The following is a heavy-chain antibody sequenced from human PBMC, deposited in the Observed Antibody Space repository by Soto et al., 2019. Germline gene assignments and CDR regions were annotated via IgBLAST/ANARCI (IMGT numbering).Heavy chain of an antibody. CDR3: AYIHALRGFDV. D-gene: IGHD2-8*01. V-gene: IGHV2-5*01. CDR1: GFSLITRAAG. CDR2: LYWNDDN. Sequence: SGPPLVNPXRTRTLTYHLSGFSLITRAAGVGWLRQPPGKALEWLALLYWNDDNRYSPSLRNRLNITQDTSNIHVVLTIPNMVPLDTATNYSAYIHALRGFDVWGQGTLVTVSS. J-gene: IGHJ3*01.